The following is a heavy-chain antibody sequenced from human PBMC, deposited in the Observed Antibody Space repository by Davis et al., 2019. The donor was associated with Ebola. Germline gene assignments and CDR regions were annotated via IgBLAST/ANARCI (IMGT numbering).Heavy chain of an antibody. J-gene: IGHJ6*03. Sequence: PSETLSLTCTVSGGSISSYYWSWIRQHPGKGLEWIGYIYYSGSTYYNPSLKSRVTISVDTSKNQFSLKLSSVTAADTAVYYCARVHGNYYYMDVWGKGTTVTVSS. CDR2: IYYSGST. V-gene: IGHV4-59*06. CDR3: ARVHGNYYYMDV. CDR1: GGSISSYY. D-gene: IGHD1-1*01.